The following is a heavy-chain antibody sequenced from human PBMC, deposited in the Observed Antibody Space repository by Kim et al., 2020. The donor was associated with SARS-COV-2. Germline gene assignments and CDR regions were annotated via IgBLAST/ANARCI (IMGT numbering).Heavy chain of an antibody. Sequence: GGSLRLSCAASGYTFASYAITWVRRPPGKGLEWVSSIGGGFDTYYADVVRGRFTVSRDNSRNTAYLQMNNLKVEDTAVYFCARQYYSVNDIWGQGTLGTVSS. CDR1: GYTFASYA. CDR3: ARQYYSVNDI. D-gene: IGHD2-15*01. CDR2: IGGGFDT. J-gene: IGHJ4*02. V-gene: IGHV3-23*01.